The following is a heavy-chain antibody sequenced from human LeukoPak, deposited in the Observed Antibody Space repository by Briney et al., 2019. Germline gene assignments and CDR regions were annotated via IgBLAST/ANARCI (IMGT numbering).Heavy chain of an antibody. CDR3: ARTALEYGYSYGSDY. D-gene: IGHD5-18*01. V-gene: IGHV1-18*04. Sequence: GASVKVSCKASGYTFTSYYMHWVRQAPGQGLERMGWISAYNGNTNYAQKLQGRVTMTTDTSTSTAYMELRSLRSDDTAVYYCARTALEYGYSYGSDYWGQGTLVTVSS. CDR1: GYTFTSYY. J-gene: IGHJ4*02. CDR2: ISAYNGNT.